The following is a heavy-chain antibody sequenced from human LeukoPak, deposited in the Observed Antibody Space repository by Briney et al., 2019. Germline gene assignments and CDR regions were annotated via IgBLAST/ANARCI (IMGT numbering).Heavy chain of an antibody. J-gene: IGHJ4*02. Sequence: SETLSLTCAVYGGSFSGYYWSWIRQPPGKGLEWIGEINHSGSTNYNPSLKSRVTISVDTSKNQFSLKLSSVTAADTAVYYCARVRVRGVNDSWGQGTLATVSS. CDR3: ARVRVRGVNDS. D-gene: IGHD3-10*01. V-gene: IGHV4-34*01. CDR2: INHSGST. CDR1: GGSFSGYY.